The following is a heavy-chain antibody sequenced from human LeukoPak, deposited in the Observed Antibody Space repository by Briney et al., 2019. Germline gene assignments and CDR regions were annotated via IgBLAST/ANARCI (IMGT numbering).Heavy chain of an antibody. CDR1: GFTFSSYS. J-gene: IGHJ3*02. CDR2: ISSSSSYI. D-gene: IGHD3-22*01. V-gene: IGHV3-21*01. CDR3: ARDYYDSSGQLHAGAHAFDI. Sequence: PGGSLRLSCAASGFTFSSYSMNWVRQAPGKGLEWVSSISSSSSYIYYADSVKGRFTISRDNAKNSLYLQMNSLRAEDTAVYYCARDYYDSSGQLHAGAHAFDIWGQGTMVTVSS.